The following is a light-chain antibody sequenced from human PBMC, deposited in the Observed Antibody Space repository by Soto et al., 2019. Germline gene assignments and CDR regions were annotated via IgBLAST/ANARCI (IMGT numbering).Light chain of an antibody. CDR1: QSVCTNY. CDR3: QQRYNWPPLT. V-gene: IGKV3D-20*02. CDR2: GTS. J-gene: IGKJ5*01. Sequence: DIVLTQSPGTLSLSPGERATLSCRASQSVCTNYLAWFLQKPGQAPRLLLCGTSSRGTGIPDTFSGSGSGTDFTLTISSLEPEDFAIYYCQQRYNWPPLTFGQGTRLEIK.